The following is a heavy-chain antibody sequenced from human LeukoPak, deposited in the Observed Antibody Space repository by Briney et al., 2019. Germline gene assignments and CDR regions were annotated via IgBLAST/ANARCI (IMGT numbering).Heavy chain of an antibody. D-gene: IGHD6-19*01. CDR1: GFTFDDYG. V-gene: IGHV3-20*04. CDR2: INWNGGST. CDR3: AGDRIAVAGNDGFDI. Sequence: PGGSLRLSCAASGFTFDDYGMNWVRQAPGKGLEWVSNINWNGGSTGYADSVKGRFTISRDNAKNSLYLQMSSLRAEDTALYYCAGDRIAVAGNDGFDIWGQGTRDTVSS. J-gene: IGHJ3*02.